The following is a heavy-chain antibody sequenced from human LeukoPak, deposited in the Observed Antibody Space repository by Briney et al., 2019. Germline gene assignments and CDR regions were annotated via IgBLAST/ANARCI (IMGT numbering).Heavy chain of an antibody. CDR1: GFTFSSYS. D-gene: IGHD6-13*01. J-gene: IGHJ4*02. V-gene: IGHV3-21*04. Sequence: KTGGSLRLSCAASGFTFSSYSMNWVRQAPGKGLEWVSFISTSSSYIHNADSVKGRFTISRDNAENSLYLQMNSLRAEDMALYYCAKDSRAGTTEAIDYWGQGTLVTVSS. CDR3: AKDSRAGTTEAIDY. CDR2: ISTSSSYI.